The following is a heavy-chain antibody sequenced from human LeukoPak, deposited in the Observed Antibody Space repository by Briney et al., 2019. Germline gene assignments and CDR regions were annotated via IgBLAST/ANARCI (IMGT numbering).Heavy chain of an antibody. D-gene: IGHD1-26*01. Sequence: ASVKVSCKASGYTFTSYGISWVRQAPGQGLEWMGWISAYNGNTNYAQKLQGRVTMTTDTSTSTAYMELRSLRSDDTAVYYCARDRHCGIVGATCYFDYWGQGTLVTVSS. CDR3: ARDRHCGIVGATCYFDY. CDR2: ISAYNGNT. CDR1: GYTFTSYG. V-gene: IGHV1-18*01. J-gene: IGHJ4*02.